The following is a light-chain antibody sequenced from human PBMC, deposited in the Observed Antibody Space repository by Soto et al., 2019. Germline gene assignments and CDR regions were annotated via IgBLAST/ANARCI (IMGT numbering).Light chain of an antibody. J-gene: IGKJ2*01. CDR2: AAS. Sequence: DIQMTQSPSSLSASVGDRVTITCRASQTISTYLNWYQQEPGKAPKLLIYAASSLQSGVLSRFSGSGSGTDFTVTISSLQPEDFAAYYCQQSHGIPYTFGQGTKLEIK. CDR1: QTISTY. CDR3: QQSHGIPYT. V-gene: IGKV1-39*01.